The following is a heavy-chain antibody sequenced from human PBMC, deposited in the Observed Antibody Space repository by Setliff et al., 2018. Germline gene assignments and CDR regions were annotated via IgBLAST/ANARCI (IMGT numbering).Heavy chain of an antibody. CDR3: ARDNPIVGATDY. Sequence: SETLSLTCTVSGDSISNYYWNWIRQPAGKGLEWIGRIYVTESTKYNPSLKSRVTLSIDTSKNQFSLNLSSVTAADTAVYFCARDNPIVGATDYWGQGILVTVSS. CDR1: GDSISNYY. CDR2: IYVTEST. V-gene: IGHV4-4*07. J-gene: IGHJ4*02. D-gene: IGHD1-26*01.